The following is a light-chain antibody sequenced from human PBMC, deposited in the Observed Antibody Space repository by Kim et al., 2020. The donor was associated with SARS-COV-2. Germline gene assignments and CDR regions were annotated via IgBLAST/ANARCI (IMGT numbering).Light chain of an antibody. Sequence: QTVVTQEPSFSVSPGGTVTLTCGLSSGSVSTSYYPSWYQQTPGQAPRTLIYSTNTRSSGVPDRFSGSILGNKAALTITGAQADDESDYYCVLYMGSGSWVFAGATQLTVL. J-gene: IGLJ2*01. V-gene: IGLV8-61*01. CDR3: VLYMGSGSWV. CDR2: STN. CDR1: SGSVSTSYY.